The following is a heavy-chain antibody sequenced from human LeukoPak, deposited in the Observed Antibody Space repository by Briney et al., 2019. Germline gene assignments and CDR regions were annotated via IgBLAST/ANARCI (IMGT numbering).Heavy chain of an antibody. D-gene: IGHD4-23*01. J-gene: IGHJ6*03. CDR2: INAGHGNT. CDR1: GYTFTSYA. CDR3: ATTYGGKPSYYYYYYMDV. V-gene: IGHV1-3*01. Sequence: ASVKVSCKASGYTFTSYAIQWVRQAPGQRLEWMGWINAGHGNTKYSQKFQGRVTMTRDTSTSTVYMELSSLRSEDTAVYYCATTYGGKPSYYYYYYMDVWGKGTTVTVSS.